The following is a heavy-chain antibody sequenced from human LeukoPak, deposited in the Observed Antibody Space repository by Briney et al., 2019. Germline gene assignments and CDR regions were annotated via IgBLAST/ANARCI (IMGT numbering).Heavy chain of an antibody. Sequence: SETLSLTCAVSGGSISSSNWWSWVRQPPGKGLEWIGEIYHSGSTNYNPSLKSRVTISVDKSKNQFSLKLSSVTAADTAVYYCAKDRGSRNEILTGRPRASMDFDYWGQGTLVTVSS. D-gene: IGHD3-9*01. CDR3: AKDRGSRNEILTGRPRASMDFDY. V-gene: IGHV4-4*02. CDR2: IYHSGST. J-gene: IGHJ4*02. CDR1: GGSISSSNW.